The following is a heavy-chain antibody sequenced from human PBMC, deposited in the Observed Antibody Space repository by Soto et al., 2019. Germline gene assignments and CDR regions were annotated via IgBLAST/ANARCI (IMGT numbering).Heavy chain of an antibody. CDR3: ARGVAVAGTLTFYYYYGMDV. D-gene: IGHD6-19*01. Sequence: QVQLVESGGGVVQPGRSLRLSCAASGFTFSSYAMHWVRQAPGKGLEWVAVISYDGSNKYYADSVKGRFTISRDNSKNTLYLQMNSLRAEDTDVYYCARGVAVAGTLTFYYYYGMDVWGQGPTVTVSS. J-gene: IGHJ6*02. CDR2: ISYDGSNK. V-gene: IGHV3-30-3*01. CDR1: GFTFSSYA.